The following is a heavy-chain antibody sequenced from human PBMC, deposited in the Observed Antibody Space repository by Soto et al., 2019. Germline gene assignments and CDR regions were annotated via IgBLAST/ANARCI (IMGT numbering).Heavy chain of an antibody. V-gene: IGHV4-30-2*01. CDR1: SASISSSSYT. CDR3: PRGVPH. CDR2: IYHSGST. J-gene: IGHJ1*01. Sequence: SETLSLTCTVSSASISSSSYTWGWIRQPPGKGLEWIGYIYHSGSTYYNPSLKSRVTISVDRSKNQFSLKLSSVTAADTAVYYCPRGVPHWGQGTLVPVSS.